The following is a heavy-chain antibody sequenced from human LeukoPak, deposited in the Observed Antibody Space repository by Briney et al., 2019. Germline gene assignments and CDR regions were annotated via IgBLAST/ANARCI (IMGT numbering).Heavy chain of an antibody. CDR1: GFTFDDYA. CDR3: AKDSSSSWYGYFDY. CDR2: ISWNSGSI. D-gene: IGHD6-13*01. J-gene: IGHJ4*02. Sequence: GGSLRLSCAASGFTFDDYAMHWVRQAPGKGLEWVSGISWNSGSIGYADSVKGRFTISRDNAKNSLYLQMNSLRAEDTALYYCAKDSSSSWYGYFDYWGQGTLVTFSS. V-gene: IGHV3-9*01.